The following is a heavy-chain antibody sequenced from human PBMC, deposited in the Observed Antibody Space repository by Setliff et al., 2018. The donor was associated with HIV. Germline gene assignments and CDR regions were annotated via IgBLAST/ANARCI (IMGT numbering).Heavy chain of an antibody. V-gene: IGHV4-59*12. CDR3: ARGLSTLSITIFGVVIYNWFDP. CDR1: GGSISSYY. D-gene: IGHD3-3*01. Sequence: PETLSLTCTVSGGSISSYYWSWIRQSPGKGLEWIGHIYYGGNTKYNPSLKSRVTMSSDTSKNQLSLKLSSVTAADTAVYYYARGLSTLSITIFGVVIYNWFDPWGQGTLVTVSS. J-gene: IGHJ5*02. CDR2: IYYGGNT.